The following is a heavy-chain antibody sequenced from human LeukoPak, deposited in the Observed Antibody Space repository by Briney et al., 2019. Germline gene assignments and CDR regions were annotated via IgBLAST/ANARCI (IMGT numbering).Heavy chain of an antibody. J-gene: IGHJ4*02. D-gene: IGHD6-6*01. CDR2: IHYSGST. V-gene: IGHV4-59*01. CDR3: ASRGGSYSSSWET. CDR1: GGSISSYY. Sequence: SETLSLTCTVSGGSISSYYWSWIRQPPGKGLEWIGYIHYSGSTNYNPSLKSRVTISVDTSKNQFSLKLSSVTAADTAVYYCASRGGSYSSSWETWGQGTLVTVSS.